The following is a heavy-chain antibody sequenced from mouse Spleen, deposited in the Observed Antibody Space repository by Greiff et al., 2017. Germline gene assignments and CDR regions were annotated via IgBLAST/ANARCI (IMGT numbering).Heavy chain of an antibody. Sequence: EVKLVESGGGLVQPGGSLKLSCAASGFTFSDYGMAWVRQAPRKGPEWVAFISNLAYSIYYADTVTGRFTISRENAKNTLYLEMSSLRSEDTAMYYCARHSTTVVATGYFDVWGTGTTVTVSS. D-gene: IGHD1-1*01. CDR3: ARHSTTVVATGYFDV. V-gene: IGHV5-15*04. CDR2: ISNLAYSI. CDR1: GFTFSDYG. J-gene: IGHJ1*03.